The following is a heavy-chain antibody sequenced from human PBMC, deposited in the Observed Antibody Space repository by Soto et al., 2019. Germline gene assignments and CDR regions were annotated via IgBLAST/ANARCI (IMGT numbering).Heavy chain of an antibody. CDR1: GFTFSSYS. Sequence: EVQLVESGGGLVKPGGSLRLSCAASGFTFSSYSMNWVRQAPGKGLAWVSSISSSSSYVSYADSVKGRFTISRDNAKNSLYLQMNSLTAEDTAVYYCARDRHETTALAPYNWFESGGQGTLVTVSS. CDR2: ISSSSSYV. V-gene: IGHV3-21*01. D-gene: IGHD1-1*01. J-gene: IGHJ5*01. CDR3: ARDRHETTALAPYNWFES.